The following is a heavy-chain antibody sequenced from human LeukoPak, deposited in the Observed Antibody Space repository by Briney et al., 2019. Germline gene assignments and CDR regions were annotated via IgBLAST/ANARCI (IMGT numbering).Heavy chain of an antibody. CDR2: IYYTGST. CDR3: ARHIIYDSNGNYFDY. D-gene: IGHD3-22*01. V-gene: IGHV4-39*01. Sequence: SETLSLTCSVSGGSFSSGTYYWDWIRQPPGKGLEWIGAIYYTGSTYYNPSLKTRVTISVDTSKNQFSLRLNSVTAADTAMYFCARHIIYDSNGNYFDYWGQGTLVTVSS. J-gene: IGHJ4*02. CDR1: GGSFSSGTYY.